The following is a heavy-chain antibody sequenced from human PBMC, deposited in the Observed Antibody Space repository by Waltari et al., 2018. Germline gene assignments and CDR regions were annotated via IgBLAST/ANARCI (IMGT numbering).Heavy chain of an antibody. D-gene: IGHD3-22*01. Sequence: QLQLQESGPGLVKPSETLSLTCTVSGGSISSSSYYWGWIRQPPGKGLAWIGSIYYSGSNYYNPSLKSRVTISVDTSKNQFSLKLSSVTAADTAVYYCARDETFYDYYDSSGYYPIFDYWGQGTLVTVSS. CDR3: ARDETFYDYYDSSGYYPIFDY. CDR2: IYYSGSN. CDR1: GGSISSSSYY. J-gene: IGHJ4*02. V-gene: IGHV4-39*07.